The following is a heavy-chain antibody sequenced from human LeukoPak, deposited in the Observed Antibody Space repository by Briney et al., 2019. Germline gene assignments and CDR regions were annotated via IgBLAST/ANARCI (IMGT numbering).Heavy chain of an antibody. J-gene: IGHJ4*02. CDR2: IYHSGRT. Sequence: SETLSLTCAVYGGSFSNYYWSWIRQPPGKGLEWIGEIYHSGRTNYNPSLKSRITISLDTSENQFSLRLSSVTAADTAVFYCARRGSSRHTPFDYWGQGTLVTVSS. CDR1: GGSFSNYY. CDR3: ARRGSSRHTPFDY. D-gene: IGHD3-16*02. V-gene: IGHV4-34*01.